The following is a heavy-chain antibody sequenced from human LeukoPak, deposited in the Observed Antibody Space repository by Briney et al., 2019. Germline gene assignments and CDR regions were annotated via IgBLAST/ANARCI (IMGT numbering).Heavy chain of an antibody. CDR1: DFSFSTYW. CDR2: INGDGRDT. CDR3: ARGVSSAIDW. J-gene: IGHJ4*02. D-gene: IGHD3-22*01. Sequence: GGSLRLSCAASDFSFSTYWMNWVRQAPGKGLEWAANINGDGRDTYYVGSVRGRFTISRDNADNSLYLQMNSLRGDDTAVYYCARGVSSAIDWWGQGTLVTVSS. V-gene: IGHV3-7*01.